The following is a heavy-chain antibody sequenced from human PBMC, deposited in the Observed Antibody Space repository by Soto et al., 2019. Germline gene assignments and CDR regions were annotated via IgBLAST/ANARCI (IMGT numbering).Heavy chain of an antibody. CDR1: GGSISSSNW. CDR2: IYHSGST. D-gene: IGHD4-17*01. J-gene: IGHJ5*02. CDR3: AREELLLTVTTRHVWFDP. V-gene: IGHV4-4*02. Sequence: SETLSLTCAVSGGSISSSNWWSWVRQPPGKGLEWIGEIYHSGSTNSNPSLKSRVTISVDKSKNQFSLKLSSVTAADTAVYYCAREELLLTVTTRHVWFDPWGQGTLVTVSS.